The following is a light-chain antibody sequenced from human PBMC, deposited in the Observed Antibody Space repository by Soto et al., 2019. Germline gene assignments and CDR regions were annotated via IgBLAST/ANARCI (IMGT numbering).Light chain of an antibody. CDR2: DVS. Sequence: QSVLTQPASVPGSPGQSITISCTGNSSDVGGYNYVSWYQQHPGKAPKLMIYDVSNRPSGVSNRFSGSKSGNTASLTISGLQAEDEADYYCSSYTSSSTLYVFGTGTKVTVL. V-gene: IGLV2-14*01. CDR3: SSYTSSSTLYV. CDR1: SSDVGGYNY. J-gene: IGLJ1*01.